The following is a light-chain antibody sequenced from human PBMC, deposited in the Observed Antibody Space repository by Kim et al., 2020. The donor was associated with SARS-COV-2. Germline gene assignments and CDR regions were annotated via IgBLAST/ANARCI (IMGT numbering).Light chain of an antibody. CDR2: GAS. CDR3: EQLDSYPLT. CDR1: QGIRSF. J-gene: IGKJ4*01. Sequence: DIQLTQSPSFLSASVGDRVTITCRASQGIRSFLAWYQHKPGKAPKLLIYGASSLQSGVPSRFRGSGSGTEFTLTISSLQPEDFATYYCEQLDSYPLTFGGGTKVDIK. V-gene: IGKV1-9*01.